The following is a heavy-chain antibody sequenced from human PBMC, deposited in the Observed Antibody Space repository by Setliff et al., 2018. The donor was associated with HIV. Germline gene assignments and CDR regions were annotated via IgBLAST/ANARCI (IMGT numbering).Heavy chain of an antibody. D-gene: IGHD3-22*01. CDR3: ARDSEYYYDSSGQDDAFDI. Sequence: SETLSLTCTVSGDFFSSDYYWSWIRQPPGKGLEWIGYIYYSGSTYYNPSLKSRVTISVDTSKNQFSLKLSSVTAADTAVYYCARDSEYYYDSSGQDDAFDIWGRGTMVTVSS. CDR1: GDFFSSDYY. V-gene: IGHV4-30-4*08. CDR2: IYYSGST. J-gene: IGHJ3*02.